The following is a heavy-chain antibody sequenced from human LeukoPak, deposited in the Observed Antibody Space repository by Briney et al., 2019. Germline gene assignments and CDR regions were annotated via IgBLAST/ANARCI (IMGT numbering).Heavy chain of an antibody. D-gene: IGHD3-10*01. Sequence: GRSLRLSCAASGFTFDDYAMHLVRQAPGKGLEWVSGISWNSGSIGYADSVKGRFTISRDNAKNSLYLQMNSLRAEDTALYYCAKDSSRRYGSGSYYRLWGQGTLVTVSS. CDR2: ISWNSGSI. V-gene: IGHV3-9*01. CDR3: AKDSSRRYGSGSYYRL. J-gene: IGHJ4*02. CDR1: GFTFDDYA.